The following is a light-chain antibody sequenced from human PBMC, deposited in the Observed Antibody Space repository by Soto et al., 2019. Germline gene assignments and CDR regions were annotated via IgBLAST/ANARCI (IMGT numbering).Light chain of an antibody. CDR2: KAS. V-gene: IGKV1-5*03. Sequence: EIQMTQSPSTLSGSVGDRVTITCRASQTISSWLARYQPKQGKAPKLLIYKASTLKSGVPSRFSGSGSGTEFTLTISSLQSDDFATYYCQHYNSYSEAFGQGTKVDIK. J-gene: IGKJ1*01. CDR3: QHYNSYSEA. CDR1: QTISSW.